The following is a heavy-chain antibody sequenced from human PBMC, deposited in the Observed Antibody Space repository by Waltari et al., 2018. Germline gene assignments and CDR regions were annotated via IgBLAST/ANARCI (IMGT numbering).Heavy chain of an antibody. D-gene: IGHD3-9*01. CDR3: ARDNHDILTGYPYFDY. J-gene: IGHJ4*02. Sequence: EVQLVESGGGLVKPGGSLRLSCAASGFTFSSYSMNWVRQAPGKGQGWVSSSSSSSSYIYYADSVKGRFTISRDNAKNSLYLQMNSLRAEDTAVYYCARDNHDILTGYPYFDYWGQGTLVTVSS. CDR1: GFTFSSYS. V-gene: IGHV3-21*01. CDR2: SSSSSSYI.